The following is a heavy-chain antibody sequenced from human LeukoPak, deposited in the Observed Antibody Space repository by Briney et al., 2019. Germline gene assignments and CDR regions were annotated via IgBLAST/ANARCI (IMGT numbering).Heavy chain of an antibody. J-gene: IGHJ4*02. CDR3: ASENYYDSSGFDY. CDR1: GFTFTTYA. V-gene: IGHV3-23*01. D-gene: IGHD3-22*01. Sequence: GGSLRLSCGASGFTFTTYAMTWVRQAPGKGLEWVSSITGSGGSTYYGDSVKGRFTISRDNSKNTLYLQMNSLRAEDTAVYYCASENYYDSSGFDYWGQGTLVTVSS. CDR2: ITGSGGST.